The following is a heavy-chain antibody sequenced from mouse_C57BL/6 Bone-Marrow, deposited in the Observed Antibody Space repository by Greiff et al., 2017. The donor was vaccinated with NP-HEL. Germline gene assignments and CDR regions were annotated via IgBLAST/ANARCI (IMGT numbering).Heavy chain of an antibody. V-gene: IGHV7-1*01. Sequence: EVKLMESGGGLVQSGRSLRLSCATSGFTFSDFYMEWVRQAPGKGLEWIAASRNKANDYTTEYSASVKGRFIVSSDTAQSILYLQMNAMRAEDTAIDYCARDEGWLRAMDYWGQGTSVTVSS. D-gene: IGHD2-3*01. CDR1: GFTFSDFY. CDR3: ARDEGWLRAMDY. CDR2: SRNKANDYTT. J-gene: IGHJ4*01.